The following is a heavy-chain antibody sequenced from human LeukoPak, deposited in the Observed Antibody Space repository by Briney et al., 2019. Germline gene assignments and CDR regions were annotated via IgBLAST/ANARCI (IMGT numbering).Heavy chain of an antibody. D-gene: IGHD5-12*01. Sequence: PGGSLRLSCAGSGFTFKNHGIHWVRQAPGKGLEWVAVISYDASSKYYTDSEKGRFTISRDNSKNTLYLQMNTLRADDTAVYFCARDLMATIYYYYGMDVWGRGTTVTVSS. V-gene: IGHV3-30*19. CDR2: ISYDASSK. J-gene: IGHJ6*02. CDR3: ARDLMATIYYYYGMDV. CDR1: GFTFKNHG.